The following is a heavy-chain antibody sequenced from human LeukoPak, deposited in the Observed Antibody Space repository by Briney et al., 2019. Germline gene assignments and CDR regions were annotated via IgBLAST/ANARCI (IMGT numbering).Heavy chain of an antibody. J-gene: IGHJ4*02. CDR2: ISGSGGST. V-gene: IGHV3-23*01. CDR3: AKGTLDIVVVPAAPKVYYFDY. Sequence: GGSLRLSCAASGFTFSNYAMSWVRQAPGKGLEWVSAISGSGGSTYYADSVKGRFTISRDNSKTTLYLQMNSLRAEDTAVYYCAKGTLDIVVVPAAPKVYYFDYWGQGTLVTVSS. CDR1: GFTFSNYA. D-gene: IGHD2-2*01.